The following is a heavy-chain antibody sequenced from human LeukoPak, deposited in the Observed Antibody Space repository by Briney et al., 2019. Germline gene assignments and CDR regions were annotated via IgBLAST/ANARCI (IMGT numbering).Heavy chain of an antibody. Sequence: SETLSLTCTVSGGSISSYYWSWIRQPAGKGLEWIGRIYTSGSTNYNPSLKSRVTMSVDTSKNQFSLKLSSVTAADTAVYYCARVRGYYDSSGYYVGTYYWYFDLWGRGTLVTVSS. J-gene: IGHJ2*01. CDR2: IYTSGST. CDR1: GGSISSYY. CDR3: ARVRGYYDSSGYYVGTYYWYFDL. V-gene: IGHV4-4*07. D-gene: IGHD3-22*01.